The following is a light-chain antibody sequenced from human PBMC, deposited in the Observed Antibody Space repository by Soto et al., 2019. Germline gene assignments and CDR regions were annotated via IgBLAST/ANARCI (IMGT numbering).Light chain of an antibody. Sequence: EIVLTQSPATLSLSPGERATLSCRASQSVSSYLAWYQQKPGQAPRLLIYDASNRATGIPARFSGSGSGTXXTLAISSLEPEDFAVYYCQQRSNWPPDTFGGGTKVEIK. V-gene: IGKV3-11*01. J-gene: IGKJ4*01. CDR1: QSVSSY. CDR3: QQRSNWPPDT. CDR2: DAS.